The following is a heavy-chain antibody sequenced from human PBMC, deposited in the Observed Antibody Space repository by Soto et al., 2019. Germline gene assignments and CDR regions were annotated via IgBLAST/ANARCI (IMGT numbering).Heavy chain of an antibody. D-gene: IGHD1-1*01. Sequence: PGGSLRLSCAASGFNLSTYWMHWVRQAPGKGLVWVSRMNSDGSTTNYADSVKGRFTISRDNARNTLYLQMNSLRAEDTAVYYCVRDGYPAWVYGVDVWGQGNTVTVSS. CDR2: MNSDGSTT. CDR3: VRDGYPAWVYGVDV. CDR1: GFNLSTYW. J-gene: IGHJ6*02. V-gene: IGHV3-74*01.